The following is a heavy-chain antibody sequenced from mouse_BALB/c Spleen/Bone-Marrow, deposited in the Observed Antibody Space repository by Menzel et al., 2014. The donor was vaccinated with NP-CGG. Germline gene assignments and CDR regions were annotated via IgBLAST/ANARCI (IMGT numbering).Heavy chain of an antibody. CDR1: GYTFSSYW. V-gene: IGHV1-9*01. CDR2: ILPGSGST. J-gene: IGHJ3*01. Sequence: VQLQQSGAELMKPGASVKISCKATGYTFSSYWIEWVKQRPRHGLEWIGEILPGSGSTNYNEKFKGKATFTADTSSDTAYMQLSSLTSEDSAVYYCARRVPFAYWGQGTLVTVSA. CDR3: ARRVPFAY.